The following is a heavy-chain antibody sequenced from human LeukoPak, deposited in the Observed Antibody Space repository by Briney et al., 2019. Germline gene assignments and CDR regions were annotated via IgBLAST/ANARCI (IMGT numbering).Heavy chain of an antibody. D-gene: IGHD3-22*01. CDR2: ISYDGSNK. V-gene: IGHV3-30*18. Sequence: GGSLRLSCAASGFTFNSFGMHWVRQAPGKGLEWVAVISYDGSNKYFADSVKGRFTISRDSSKNTLYLQMNSLRAEDTAVYYCAKDYDSSGWAAFDIWGQGTMVTVSS. CDR1: GFTFNSFG. CDR3: AKDYDSSGWAAFDI. J-gene: IGHJ3*02.